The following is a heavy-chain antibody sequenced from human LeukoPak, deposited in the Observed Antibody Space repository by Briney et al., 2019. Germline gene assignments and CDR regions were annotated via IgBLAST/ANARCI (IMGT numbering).Heavy chain of an antibody. D-gene: IGHD1-26*01. V-gene: IGHV3-23*01. CDR2: ISGSGGST. Sequence: PSGSLRLSCAASGFTFSSYAMSWVRQAPGKGLEWVSAISGSGGSTYYADSVKGRFTISRDNSKNTLYLQMNSLRAEDTALYYCAKYSGSYSSTGFDYWGQGTLVTVSS. J-gene: IGHJ4*02. CDR3: AKYSGSYSSTGFDY. CDR1: GFTFSSYA.